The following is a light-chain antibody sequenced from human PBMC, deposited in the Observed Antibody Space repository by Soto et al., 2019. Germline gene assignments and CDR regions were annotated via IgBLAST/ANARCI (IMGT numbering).Light chain of an antibody. Sequence: AIRMTQSPSSFSASTGDRVTITCRASQGISGYLAWYQQKPGKGPKLLIYAASTLQSGVPSRFSGSGSGTDFTLTISCLQSEDFAAYYCQQYYSYPRTFGQGTQVEAK. V-gene: IGKV1-8*01. CDR1: QGISGY. CDR3: QQYYSYPRT. J-gene: IGKJ1*01. CDR2: AAS.